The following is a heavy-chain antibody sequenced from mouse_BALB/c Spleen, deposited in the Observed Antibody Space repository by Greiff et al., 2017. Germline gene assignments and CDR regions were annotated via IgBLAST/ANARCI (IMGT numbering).Heavy chain of an antibody. CDR3: ARGESGFAY. J-gene: IGHJ3*01. V-gene: IGHV14-3*02. CDR1: GFNIKDTY. Sequence: EVQRVESGAELVKPGASVKLSCTASGFNIKDTYMHWVKQRPEQGLEWIGRIDPANGNTKYDPKFQGKATITADTSSNTAYLQLSSLTSEDTAVYYCARGESGFAYWGQGTLVTVSA. CDR2: IDPANGNT.